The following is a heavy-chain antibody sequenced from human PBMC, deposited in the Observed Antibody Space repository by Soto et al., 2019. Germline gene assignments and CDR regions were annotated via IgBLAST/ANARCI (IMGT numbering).Heavy chain of an antibody. CDR2: LYSNGGT. Sequence: HPGGSLRLSCAASGISVNNNYMSWVRQAPGKGLEWVSVLYSNGGTHYADSLKGRFTISRDTSRNTVFLNMSSLRPEDTAVYYCARGYCSGGSCYVLDFWGQGTKVTVSS. J-gene: IGHJ6*02. V-gene: IGHV3-53*01. D-gene: IGHD2-15*01. CDR3: ARGYCSGGSCYVLDF. CDR1: GISVNNNY.